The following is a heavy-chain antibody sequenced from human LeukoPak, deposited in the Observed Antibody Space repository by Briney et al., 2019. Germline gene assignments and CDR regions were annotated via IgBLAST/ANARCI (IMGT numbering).Heavy chain of an antibody. V-gene: IGHV3-53*04. CDR2: IYSGGST. J-gene: IGHJ4*02. Sequence: PGGSLRLSCAASGFTVSSNYMSWVRQAPGKGLEWVSDIYSGGSTYYADSVKGRFTISRHNSKNQLYLQMNSLDADDTAVYYWGRCSRSGSCPYWGQGTLVTVSS. CDR1: GFTVSSNY. D-gene: IGHD3-10*01. CDR3: GRCSRSGSCPY.